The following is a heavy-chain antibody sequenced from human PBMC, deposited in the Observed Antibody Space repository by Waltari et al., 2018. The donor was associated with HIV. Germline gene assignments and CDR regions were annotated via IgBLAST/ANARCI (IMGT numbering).Heavy chain of an antibody. CDR2: INHSGST. CDR1: GGSFSGYY. Sequence: QVQLQQWGAGLLKPSETLSLTCAVYGGSFSGYYWRWIRQPPGKGLEWTGEINHSGSTNYTPALKSRVTISVDTSKNQFSLKLSSVTAADTAVYYCARATGTYYYGSGSYYNPHAFDIWGQGTMVTVSS. V-gene: IGHV4-34*01. CDR3: ARATGTYYYGSGSYYNPHAFDI. D-gene: IGHD3-10*01. J-gene: IGHJ3*02.